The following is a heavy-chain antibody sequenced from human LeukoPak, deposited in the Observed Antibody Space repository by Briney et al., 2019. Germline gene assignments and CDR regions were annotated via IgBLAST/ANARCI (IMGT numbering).Heavy chain of an antibody. J-gene: IGHJ5*02. D-gene: IGHD3-10*01. CDR2: IYPGDSDT. Sequence: SLKVYRKGAGYRFTSYWSGWVRQMHGKGLEWMGIIYPGDSDTRYSPSFQGQVTISADKSISTAYLQWSSLKASDTAMYYCARHRGGWFDPWGQGTLVTVSS. CDR1: GYRFTSYW. CDR3: ARHRGGWFDP. V-gene: IGHV5-51*01.